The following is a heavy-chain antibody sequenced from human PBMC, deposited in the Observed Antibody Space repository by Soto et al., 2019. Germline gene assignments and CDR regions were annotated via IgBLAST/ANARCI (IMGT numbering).Heavy chain of an antibody. CDR1: GFTFSSYA. Sequence: EVQLLESGGGLVQPGGSLRLSCAASGFTFSSYAMSWVRQAPGKGQEWVSAISGSGGSTYYADSVKGRFTISRDNSKNTLYLQMNSLRAEDTAVYYCATDDYGDPLPPAEYFQHWGQGTLVTVSS. J-gene: IGHJ1*01. D-gene: IGHD4-17*01. CDR3: ATDDYGDPLPPAEYFQH. CDR2: ISGSGGST. V-gene: IGHV3-23*01.